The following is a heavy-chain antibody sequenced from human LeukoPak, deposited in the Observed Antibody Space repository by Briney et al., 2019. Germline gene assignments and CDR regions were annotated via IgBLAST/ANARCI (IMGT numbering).Heavy chain of an antibody. CDR1: GYTFTSYY. CDR3: ARDNGAVASLY. D-gene: IGHD6-19*01. J-gene: IGHJ4*02. Sequence: ASVKVSCKASGYTFTSYYMHWVRQAPGQGLEWMGIINPSGGSTSYAQKFQGRVTMTRDMSTSTVYMELSSPRSDDTAVYYCARDNGAVASLYWGQGTLVTVSS. V-gene: IGHV1-46*01. CDR2: INPSGGST.